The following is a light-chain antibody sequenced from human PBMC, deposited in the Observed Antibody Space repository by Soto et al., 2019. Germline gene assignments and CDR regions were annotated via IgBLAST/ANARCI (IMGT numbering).Light chain of an antibody. V-gene: IGKV3-20*01. CDR2: GAS. CDR3: HQYGGSPLT. CDR1: QSVNSNY. J-gene: IGKJ4*01. Sequence: EIVLTQSPGTLSLSPGERATLSCSSTQSVNSNYLAWYQQKLGQAPRLRIYGASSRPTGIPDKFGGSGSGTDFTLTISRLEPEDVAVYYCHQYGGSPLTFGGGTEVEI.